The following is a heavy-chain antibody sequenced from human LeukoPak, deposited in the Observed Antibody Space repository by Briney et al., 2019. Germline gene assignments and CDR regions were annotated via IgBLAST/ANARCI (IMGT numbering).Heavy chain of an antibody. CDR2: ITSSGSTI. Sequence: GGSLRLSCAASGCTFSSYELNWVRQAPGKGLEWISYITSSGSTIYYADSVKGRFTISRDNAKNSLYLQMNSLRAEDTAVYYCARGGSYYIYWGQGTLVTVSS. D-gene: IGHD1-26*01. CDR1: GCTFSSYE. J-gene: IGHJ4*02. CDR3: ARGGSYYIY. V-gene: IGHV3-48*03.